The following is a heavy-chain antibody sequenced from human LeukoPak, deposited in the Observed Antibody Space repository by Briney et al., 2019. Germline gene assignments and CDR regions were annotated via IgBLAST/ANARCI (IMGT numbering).Heavy chain of an antibody. Sequence: GGSLRLSCAASGFIFDDSGMNWVRQAPGKGLEWVSGINWNGGNTIYADSVWGRFAISRDNAKNSLYLQMNSLRAEDTALYYCARGAGSLGYCIGGSCYGAFDYWGQGTLVTVSS. V-gene: IGHV3-20*04. J-gene: IGHJ4*02. CDR2: INWNGGNT. D-gene: IGHD2-15*01. CDR3: ARGAGSLGYCIGGSCYGAFDY. CDR1: GFIFDDSG.